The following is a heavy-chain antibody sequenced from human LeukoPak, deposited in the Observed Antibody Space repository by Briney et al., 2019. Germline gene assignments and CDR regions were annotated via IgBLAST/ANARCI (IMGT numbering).Heavy chain of an antibody. D-gene: IGHD2-21*02. CDR1: GGSISSSSYY. V-gene: IGHV4-39*07. J-gene: IGHJ5*02. Sequence: SETLSLTCTVSGGSISSSSYYWGWIRQPPGKGLEWIGSIYYSGSTYYNPFLKSRITISVDTSKNQFSLKLSSVTAADTAVYYCARSGVTALSWVDPWGQGTLVTVSS. CDR2: IYYSGST. CDR3: ARSGVTALSWVDP.